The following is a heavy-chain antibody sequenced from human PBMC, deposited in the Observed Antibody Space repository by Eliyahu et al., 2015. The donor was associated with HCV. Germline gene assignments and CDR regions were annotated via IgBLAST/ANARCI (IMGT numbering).Heavy chain of an antibody. Sequence: QVQLVESGGGVVQPGRSLRLSCAASGFTFXXXGMHWVRQAPGKGLEGVAVISYDGSNKYYADSVKGRFTISRDNSKNTLYLQMNSLRAEDTAVYYCAKEGYSGYDYYYYGMDVWGQGTTVTVSS. V-gene: IGHV3-30*18. CDR1: GFTFXXXG. D-gene: IGHD5-12*01. J-gene: IGHJ6*02. CDR3: AKEGYSGYDYYYYGMDV. CDR2: ISYDGSNK.